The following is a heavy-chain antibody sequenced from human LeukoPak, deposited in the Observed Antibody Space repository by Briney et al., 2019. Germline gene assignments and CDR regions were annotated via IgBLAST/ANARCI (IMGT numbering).Heavy chain of an antibody. J-gene: IGHJ6*03. D-gene: IGHD3-10*01. CDR2: IIPIFGTA. V-gene: IGHV1-69*05. CDR1: GGTFSSYA. Sequence: GASVKVSCKASGGTFSSYAISWVRQAPGQGLEWMGGIIPIFGTANYAQKFQGRVTITTDESTSTAYMELSSLRSEDTAVYYCARTHYGSGRDYYYYYMDVWGKGTTVTVSS. CDR3: ARTHYGSGRDYYYYYMDV.